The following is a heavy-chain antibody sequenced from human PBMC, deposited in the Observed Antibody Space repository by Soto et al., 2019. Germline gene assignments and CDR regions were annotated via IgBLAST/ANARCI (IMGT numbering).Heavy chain of an antibody. V-gene: IGHV4-31*03. J-gene: IGHJ6*02. CDR2: IYYSGST. Sequence: SETLSLTCTVSGGSISSGGYYWSWIRQHPEKGLEWIGYIYYSGSTYYNPSLKSRVTISVDTSKNQFSLKLSSVTAADTAVYYCARDILGYCSGGSCNVYYYYGMDVWGQGTTVTVSS. CDR1: GGSISSGGYY. D-gene: IGHD2-15*01. CDR3: ARDILGYCSGGSCNVYYYYGMDV.